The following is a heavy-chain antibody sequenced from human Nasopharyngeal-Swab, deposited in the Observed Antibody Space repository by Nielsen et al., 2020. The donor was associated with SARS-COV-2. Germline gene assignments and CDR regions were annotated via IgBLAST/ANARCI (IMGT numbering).Heavy chain of an antibody. Sequence: VRQAPGKGLERVPVIWSHGSIKYHADSVKGRFTISRDNSSNTLYVQMNSLRAEDTAVYYCAREYAYYPYAFDIWGQGTMVTVSS. CDR3: AREYAYYPYAFDI. D-gene: IGHD2-8*01. CDR2: IWSHGSIK. V-gene: IGHV3-33*01. J-gene: IGHJ3*02.